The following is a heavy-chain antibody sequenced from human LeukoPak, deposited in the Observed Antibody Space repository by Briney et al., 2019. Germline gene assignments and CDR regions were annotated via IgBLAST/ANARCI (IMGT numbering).Heavy chain of an antibody. V-gene: IGHV1-46*03. J-gene: IGHJ5*02. CDR3: AKGGGQLVP. CDR1: GGTFSSYA. CDR2: INPSGSSA. Sequence: ASVKVSCKASGGTFSSYAISWVRQAPGQGLEWMGFINPSGSSAAYAQKFQGRLTMTRDMFTSTDYMELTSLTSDDTAVYYCAKGGGQLVPWGQGTLVTVSS. D-gene: IGHD1-26*01.